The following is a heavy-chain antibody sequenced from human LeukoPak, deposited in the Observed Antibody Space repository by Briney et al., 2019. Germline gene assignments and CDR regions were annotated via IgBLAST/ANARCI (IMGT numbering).Heavy chain of an antibody. CDR1: GGTFSSYA. D-gene: IGHD4-23*01. CDR2: VIPILGIA. Sequence: GASVKVSCKVSGGTFSSYAISWVRQAPGQGLEWMGRVIPILGIANYAQKFQGRVTITADKSTSTAYMELSSLRSEDTAVYYCASLIEPGGNGGENYWGQGTLVPVSS. CDR3: ASLIEPGGNGGENY. J-gene: IGHJ4*02. V-gene: IGHV1-69*04.